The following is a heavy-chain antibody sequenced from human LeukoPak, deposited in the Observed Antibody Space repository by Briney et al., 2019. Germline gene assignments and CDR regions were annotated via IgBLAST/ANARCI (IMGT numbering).Heavy chain of an antibody. D-gene: IGHD6-13*01. CDR1: GFTFSSYG. CDR2: IPYDGSNK. V-gene: IGHV3-30*02. J-gene: IGHJ4*02. Sequence: PGGSLRLSCAASGFTFSSYGMHWVRQAPGKGLKWVAFIPYDGSNKYYADSVKGRFTISRDNSKNTLYLQMNSLRPEDTAVYYCAKDQMGYISSWYGDLDYWGQGTLVTVSS. CDR3: AKDQMGYISSWYGDLDY.